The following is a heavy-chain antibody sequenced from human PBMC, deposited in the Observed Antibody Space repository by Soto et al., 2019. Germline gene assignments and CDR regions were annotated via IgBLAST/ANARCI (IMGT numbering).Heavy chain of an antibody. CDR1: GFTFSSYG. CDR2: IWYDGSNK. CDR3: ARDGIARGQQLPPGSYYYYYIDV. Sequence: PGGSLRLSCAASGFTFSSYGMHWVRQAPGKGLEWVAVIWYDGSNKYYADSVKGRFTISRDNSKNTLYLQMNSLRAEDTAVYYCARDGIARGQQLPPGSYYYYYIDVWGKGTTVTGSS. V-gene: IGHV3-33*01. D-gene: IGHD6-13*01. J-gene: IGHJ6*03.